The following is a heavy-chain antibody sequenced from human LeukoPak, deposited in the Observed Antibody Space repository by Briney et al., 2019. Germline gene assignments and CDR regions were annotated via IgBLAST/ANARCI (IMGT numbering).Heavy chain of an antibody. Sequence: SETLSLTCTVSGGSISSSSFHWGWIRQPPGKGLEWIANIYYSGSTYYNPSLKSRVTISVDTSKNQFSLKLSSVTAADTAVYYCARSVGDSSGYYYVFGFDYWGQGTLVTVSS. CDR2: IYYSGST. CDR1: GGSISSSSFH. CDR3: ARSVGDSSGYYYVFGFDY. V-gene: IGHV4-39*01. D-gene: IGHD3-22*01. J-gene: IGHJ4*02.